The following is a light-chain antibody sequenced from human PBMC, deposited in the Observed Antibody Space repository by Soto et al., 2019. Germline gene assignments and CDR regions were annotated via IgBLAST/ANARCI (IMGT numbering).Light chain of an antibody. J-gene: IGLJ1*01. CDR1: SSDVGGFNY. V-gene: IGLV2-14*01. CDR2: DVS. Sequence: QSALTQPASVSGSPGQSITISCTGTSSDVGGFNYVSWYQQHPGKAPNLMIYDVSNRPSGVSNRFSGSKSGNTASLTISGLQADDEADYYCSSSTSSSTLDVFGTGTKVTVL. CDR3: SSSTSSSTLDV.